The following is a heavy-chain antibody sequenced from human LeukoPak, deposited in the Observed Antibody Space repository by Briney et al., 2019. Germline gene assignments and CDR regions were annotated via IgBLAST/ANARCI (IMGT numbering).Heavy chain of an antibody. Sequence: PSETLSLTCTVSGGSISSYYWSWIRQPAGKGLEWIGRIYTSGSTNYNPSLKSRVTISVDTSKDQFSLKLSSVTAADTAVYYCARYYCGGDCYEEPRYYYGMDVWGQGTTVTVSS. CDR3: ARYYCGGDCYEEPRYYYGMDV. J-gene: IGHJ6*02. D-gene: IGHD2-21*02. V-gene: IGHV4-4*07. CDR1: GGSISSYY. CDR2: IYTSGST.